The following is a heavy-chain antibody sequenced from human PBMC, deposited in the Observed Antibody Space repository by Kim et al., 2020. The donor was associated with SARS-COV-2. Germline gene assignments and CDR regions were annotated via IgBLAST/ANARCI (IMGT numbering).Heavy chain of an antibody. V-gene: IGHV4-34*01. Sequence: NYTRSLKSLVTISVDTSKNQFFLKLSSVTAADTAVYYCARLLWFGETSDYWGQGTLVTVSS. J-gene: IGHJ4*02. CDR3: ARLLWFGETSDY. D-gene: IGHD3-10*01.